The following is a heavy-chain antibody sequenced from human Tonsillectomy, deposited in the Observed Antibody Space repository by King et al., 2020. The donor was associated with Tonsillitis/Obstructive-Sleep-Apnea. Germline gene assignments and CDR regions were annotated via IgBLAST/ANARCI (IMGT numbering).Heavy chain of an antibody. Sequence: VQLVESGGGLVQPGGSLRLSCAASGFTFSSYAMTWVRQAPGKGLEWVSSISGSGDITYYADSVKGRFTISRDNSKNTLYLQMNSLRAEDTAVYYCAKLETTGTRPYDDMDVWGKGTTVTVSS. V-gene: IGHV3-23*04. D-gene: IGHD1-1*01. CDR3: AKLETTGTRPYDDMDV. J-gene: IGHJ6*03. CDR2: ISGSGDIT. CDR1: GFTFSSYA.